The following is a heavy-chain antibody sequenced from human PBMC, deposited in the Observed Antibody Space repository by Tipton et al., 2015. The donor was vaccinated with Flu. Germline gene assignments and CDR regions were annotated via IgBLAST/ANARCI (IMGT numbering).Heavy chain of an antibody. CDR3: AGRAPAGDFDY. CDR2: IYYSGST. V-gene: IGHV4-61*08. CDR1: GGSISSGGYY. D-gene: IGHD5-24*01. J-gene: IGHJ4*02. Sequence: LRLSCTVSGGSISSGGYYWSWIRQHPGKGLEWIGYIYYSGSTNYNPSLKSRVTISVDTSKNQFSLKLSSVTAADTAVYYCAGRAPAGDFDYSGQGTLVTVSS.